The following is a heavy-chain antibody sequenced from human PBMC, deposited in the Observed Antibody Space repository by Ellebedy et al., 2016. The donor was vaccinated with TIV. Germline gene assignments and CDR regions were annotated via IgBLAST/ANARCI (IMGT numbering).Heavy chain of an antibody. Sequence: ASVKVSXXASGYTFTSYYMHWVRQAPGQGLEWMGIINPSGGSTSYAQKFQGRVTMTRDTSTSTVYMELSSLRSEDTAVYYCARGPSFGAHDYWGQGTLVTVSS. V-gene: IGHV1-46*01. CDR2: INPSGGST. J-gene: IGHJ4*02. CDR3: ARGPSFGAHDY. CDR1: GYTFTSYY. D-gene: IGHD3-10*01.